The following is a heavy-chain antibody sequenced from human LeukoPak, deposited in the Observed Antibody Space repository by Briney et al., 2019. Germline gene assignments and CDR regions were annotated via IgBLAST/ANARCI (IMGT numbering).Heavy chain of an antibody. D-gene: IGHD3-10*01. CDR2: IYPGDSDT. CDR1: GYSFTSYW. V-gene: IGHV5-51*01. J-gene: IGHJ3*02. Sequence: GESLKISCKGSGYSFTSYWIGWVRQMPGKGLEWVGIIYPGDSDTRYSPSFQGQVTISADKSISTAYLQWSSLKASDTAMYYCARRFPGGSGSYYLPFDAFDIWGQGTMVTVSS. CDR3: ARRFPGGSGSYYLPFDAFDI.